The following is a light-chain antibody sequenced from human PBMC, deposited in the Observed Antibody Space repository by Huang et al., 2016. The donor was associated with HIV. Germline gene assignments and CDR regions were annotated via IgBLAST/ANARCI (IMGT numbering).Light chain of an antibody. CDR2: EAS. CDR1: QSVGVY. V-gene: IGKV3-11*01. J-gene: IGKJ4*01. Sequence: EIVLTQSPATLSLSPGDRATLACRASQSVGVYLAWYQQKPGQAPRLLIFEASNRTTGIPDRFSGSVSGTDFTLTIDSLQPDDFAIYYCQQRTKWPPVLTFGGGTRVEIK. CDR3: QQRTKWPPVLT.